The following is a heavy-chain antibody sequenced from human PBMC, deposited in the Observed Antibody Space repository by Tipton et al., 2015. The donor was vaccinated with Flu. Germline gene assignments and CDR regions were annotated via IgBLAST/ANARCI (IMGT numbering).Heavy chain of an antibody. Sequence: TLSLTCTVSGGSISSSSYYWGWIRQPPGKGLEWIGSIYYSGSTYYNPSLKSRVTISVDTSKNQFSLKLSSVTAADTAVYYCARFSGRLGYCSSTSCPRDPLRLGIDPWGQGTLVTVSS. CDR1: GGSISSSSYY. CDR3: ARFSGRLGYCSSTSCPRDPLRLGIDP. CDR2: IYYSGST. V-gene: IGHV4-39*07. J-gene: IGHJ5*02. D-gene: IGHD2-2*01.